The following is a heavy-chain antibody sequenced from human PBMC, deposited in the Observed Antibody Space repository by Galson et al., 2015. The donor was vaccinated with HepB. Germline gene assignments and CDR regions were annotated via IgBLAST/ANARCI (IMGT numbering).Heavy chain of an antibody. CDR3: ARVPTTARRAPNDY. J-gene: IGHJ4*02. Sequence: SLRLSCAASGFTFSDHYMTWVRQAPGKGLEWISYINYSGGSASYADVVRGRFTVSRDNAKKFLYLQMDRLRSEDTAVYFCARVPTTARRAPNDYWGQGALVIVSS. D-gene: IGHD1-1*01. CDR1: GFTFSDHY. V-gene: IGHV3-11*05. CDR2: INYSGGSA.